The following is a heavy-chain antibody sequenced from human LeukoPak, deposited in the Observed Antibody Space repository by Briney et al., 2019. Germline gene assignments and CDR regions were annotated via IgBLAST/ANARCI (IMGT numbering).Heavy chain of an antibody. CDR3: ARETGYSSSFDAFDI. D-gene: IGHD6-13*01. Sequence: GESLRISCKGSGYSFTSYWIGWVRQMPGKGLEWMGIYPGDSDTRYSPSFPGQVTISADKSISTAYLQWSSLKASDTAMYYCARETGYSSSFDAFDIWGQGTMVTVSS. CDR2: YPGDSDT. CDR1: GYSFTSYW. J-gene: IGHJ3*02. V-gene: IGHV5-51*01.